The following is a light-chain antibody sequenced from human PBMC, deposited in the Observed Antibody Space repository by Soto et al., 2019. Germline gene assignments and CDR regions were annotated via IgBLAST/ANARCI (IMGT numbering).Light chain of an antibody. Sequence: EIVLTQSPATLSVSPGERATLSCRASESVSSYLAWYQQKPGLPPRLLIYETSNRVTGIPARFSGSGSGTDFTLTISSLEPEDFGVYYCQQRWHWPSNTFGQGTRLEIK. CDR1: ESVSSY. J-gene: IGKJ5*01. V-gene: IGKV3-11*01. CDR2: ETS. CDR3: QQRWHWPSNT.